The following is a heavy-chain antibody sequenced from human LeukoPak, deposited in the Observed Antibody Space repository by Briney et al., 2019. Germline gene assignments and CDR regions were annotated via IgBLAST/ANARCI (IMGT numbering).Heavy chain of an antibody. V-gene: IGHV1-24*01. Sequence: ASVKVSCKASGYTLTELSMHWVRQAPGKGLEWMGGFDPEDGETIYAQKFQGRVTMTEDTSTDTAYMELSSLRSEDTAVYYCAREGYYYDSSGYYPFDYWGQGTLVTVSS. CDR3: AREGYYYDSSGYYPFDY. CDR1: GYTLTELS. CDR2: FDPEDGET. J-gene: IGHJ4*02. D-gene: IGHD3-22*01.